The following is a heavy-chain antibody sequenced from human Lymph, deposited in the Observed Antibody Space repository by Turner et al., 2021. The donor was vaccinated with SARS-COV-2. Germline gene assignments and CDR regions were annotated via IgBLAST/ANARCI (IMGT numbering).Heavy chain of an antibody. Sequence: EVQLVESGGGLVKPGGSLRLSCAASGFTFSTYSMNWVRQAPGKGLEWISSISSSSSYIYYADSVKGRFTISRDDAKNSLYLQMNSLRADDTAVYFCARDIPTTADYFDYWGQGTLVTVSS. CDR3: ARDIPTTADYFDY. CDR1: GFTFSTYS. V-gene: IGHV3-21*01. J-gene: IGHJ4*02. CDR2: ISSSSSYI. D-gene: IGHD4-17*01.